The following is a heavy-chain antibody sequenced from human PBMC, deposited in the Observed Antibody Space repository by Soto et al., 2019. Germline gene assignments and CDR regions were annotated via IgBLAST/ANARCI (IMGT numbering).Heavy chain of an antibody. Sequence: PGGSLRLSCAASGFTFSSYAMSWVRQAPGKGLEWVAVISYDGTNKNYGDSVKGRFTISRDNSKKTLYLQMNSLRPEDTALYYCAKDEYYYSRSGYYIFDSWGQGTLVTVSS. D-gene: IGHD3-22*01. V-gene: IGHV3-30*18. CDR3: AKDEYYYSRSGYYIFDS. CDR2: ISYDGTNK. CDR1: GFTFSSYA. J-gene: IGHJ4*02.